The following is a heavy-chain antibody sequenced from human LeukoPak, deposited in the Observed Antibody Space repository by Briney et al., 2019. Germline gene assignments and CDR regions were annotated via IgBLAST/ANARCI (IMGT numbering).Heavy chain of an antibody. J-gene: IGHJ4*02. CDR1: GGSFSGYY. Sequence: SETLSLTCAVHGGSFSGYYWSWIRQPPGKGLEWIGEINHSGSTNYNPSLKSRVTISVDTSKNQFSLKLSSVTAADTAVYYCARASGSWNRFDYWGQGTLVTVSS. V-gene: IGHV4-34*01. CDR3: ARASGSWNRFDY. CDR2: INHSGST. D-gene: IGHD6-13*01.